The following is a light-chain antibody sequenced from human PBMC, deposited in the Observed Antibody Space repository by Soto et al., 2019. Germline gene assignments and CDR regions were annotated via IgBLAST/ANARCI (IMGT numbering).Light chain of an antibody. CDR2: GAS. V-gene: IGKV1-9*01. Sequence: IQLTQSPSSLSASVGDRVTISCRASQGIANFLAWYQQKPGKAAKLLIYGASTLQSGAPSRFSGSGSGTDFTLTISSLQPEDFATYYCQQLNSFPIPFGPGTKVDIK. CDR3: QQLNSFPIP. CDR1: QGIANF. J-gene: IGKJ3*01.